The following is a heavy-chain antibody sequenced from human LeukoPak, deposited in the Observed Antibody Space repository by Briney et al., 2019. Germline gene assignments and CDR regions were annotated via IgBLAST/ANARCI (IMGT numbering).Heavy chain of an antibody. D-gene: IGHD1-14*01. CDR3: ARAPGGTGPYYFDY. CDR2: IIPILGIA. J-gene: IGHJ4*02. CDR1: GGTFSSYA. V-gene: IGHV1-69*04. Sequence: SVKVSCKASGGTFSSYAISWVRQAPGQGLEWMGRIIPILGIANYAQKFQGRVTITADKSTSTAYMELSRLRSDDTAVYYCARAPGGTGPYYFDYWGQGTLVTVSS.